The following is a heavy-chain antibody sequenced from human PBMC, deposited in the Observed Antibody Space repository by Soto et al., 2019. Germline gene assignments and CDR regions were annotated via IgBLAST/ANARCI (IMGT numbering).Heavy chain of an antibody. CDR1: GFTFEEHG. CDR2: INWSGSST. Sequence: EVQLVESGGGVVRPGGSLRLSCAASGFTFEEHGMTWVRQVPGKGLEWVAEINWSGSSTSYADSVKGRFTISRDNAKNSLSLQMNSLRAEDTALYFCARDGGVAVAVDASDIWGQGTMVTVSS. J-gene: IGHJ3*02. CDR3: ARDGGVAVAVDASDI. D-gene: IGHD6-19*01. V-gene: IGHV3-20*04.